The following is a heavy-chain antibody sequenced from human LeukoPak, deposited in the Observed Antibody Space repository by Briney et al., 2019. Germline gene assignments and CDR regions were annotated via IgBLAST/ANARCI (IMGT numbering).Heavy chain of an antibody. J-gene: IGHJ4*02. V-gene: IGHV4-59*08. D-gene: IGHD6-19*01. CDR3: ARLAYSSGWPIDH. CDR2: IYYSGST. CDR1: GGSISSYY. Sequence: SETLSLTCTVSGGSISSYYWSWIRQPPGKGLEWIGYIYYSGSTNYNPSLKSRVTISVDTSKNQFSLKLRSVTAADTAVYYCARLAYSSGWPIDHWGQGILVTVSS.